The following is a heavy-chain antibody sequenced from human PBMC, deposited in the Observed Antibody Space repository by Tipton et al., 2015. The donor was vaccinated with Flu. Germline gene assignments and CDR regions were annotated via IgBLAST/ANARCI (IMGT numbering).Heavy chain of an antibody. CDR1: GGSISSSSYY. Sequence: LRLSCTVSGGSISSSSYYWGWIRQPPGKGLEWIGSIYYSGSTYYNPSLKSRVTISVDTSKNQFSLKLSSVTAADTAVYYCARNRVSDYYYGMDVWGQGP. D-gene: IGHD6-6*01. J-gene: IGHJ6*02. CDR3: ARNRVSDYYYGMDV. V-gene: IGHV4-39*01. CDR2: IYYSGST.